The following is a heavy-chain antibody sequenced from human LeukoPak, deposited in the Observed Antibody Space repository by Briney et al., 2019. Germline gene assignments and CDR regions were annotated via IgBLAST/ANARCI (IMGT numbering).Heavy chain of an antibody. D-gene: IGHD3-22*01. V-gene: IGHV4-61*02. CDR3: VRDFSGYTYYMDI. CDR1: GGAINSGNYH. Sequence: TPSPPRPVSGGAINSGNYHLSWVREPPREGLGGIGRLYSSGSTKYNPSLKSRVTISGDTSDNQISLELSSVTAADTAVYYCVRDFSGYTYYMDIWGKGTTVTVSS. J-gene: IGHJ6*03. CDR2: LYSSGST.